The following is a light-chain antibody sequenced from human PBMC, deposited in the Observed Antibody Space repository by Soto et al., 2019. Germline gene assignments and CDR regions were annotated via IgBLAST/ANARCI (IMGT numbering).Light chain of an antibody. J-gene: IGLJ2*01. CDR3: CSYTSTSTLL. Sequence: QSVLTQPASVSGSPGQSITISCTGTSSDVGGYNYVSWYQQHPGKAPKLMIYDVSNRPSGISNRFSGSKSAYTASLITSGRQADDDADYYHCSYTSTSTLLFGGGTKLTVL. CDR2: DVS. CDR1: SSDVGGYNY. V-gene: IGLV2-14*01.